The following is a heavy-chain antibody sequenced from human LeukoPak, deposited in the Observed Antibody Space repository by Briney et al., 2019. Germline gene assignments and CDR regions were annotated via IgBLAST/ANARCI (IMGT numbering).Heavy chain of an antibody. CDR3: PRQAIVVVYYYYGMDV. D-gene: IGHD3-22*01. CDR1: GGSIRSSSYY. J-gene: IGHJ6*02. V-gene: IGHV4-39*01. CDR2: IYYSGST. Sequence: SETLSLTCTGSGGSIRSSSYYWGWIRQPPGKGLEWIGSIYYSGSTYYNPSLKSRVTISVDTSKNQFSLKLSSVTAADTAVYYSPRQAIVVVYYYYGMDVWGQGTTVTVSS.